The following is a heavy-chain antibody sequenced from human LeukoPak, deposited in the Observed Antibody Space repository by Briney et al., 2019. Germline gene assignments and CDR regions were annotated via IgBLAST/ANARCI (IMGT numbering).Heavy chain of an antibody. CDR2: ISGTGGAI. CDR3: ARSSYGALDS. CDR1: GFSFSSNT. Sequence: GGSLRLSCAASGFSFSSNTMYWVRQGPGKGAEWVSLISGTGGAIYYSDSVKGRFTISRDNVKNSLYLQMNSLRAEDTAVYSCARSSYGALDSWGQGTLVTVSS. D-gene: IGHD4-17*01. J-gene: IGHJ4*02. V-gene: IGHV3-48*01.